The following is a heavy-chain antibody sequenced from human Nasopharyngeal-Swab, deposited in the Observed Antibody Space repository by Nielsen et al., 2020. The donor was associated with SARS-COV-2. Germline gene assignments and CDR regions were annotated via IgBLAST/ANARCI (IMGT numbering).Heavy chain of an antibody. CDR3: ANVWELPHY. V-gene: IGHV3-23*01. CDR2: ISGSGGST. CDR1: GFTFSSYA. Sequence: SLKISCAASGFTFSSYAMSWVRQAPGKGLEWVSAISGSGGSTYYADSVKGRFTISRDNSKNTLYLQMNSLRAEDTAVYYCANVWELPHYWGQGTLVTVSS. D-gene: IGHD1-26*01. J-gene: IGHJ4*02.